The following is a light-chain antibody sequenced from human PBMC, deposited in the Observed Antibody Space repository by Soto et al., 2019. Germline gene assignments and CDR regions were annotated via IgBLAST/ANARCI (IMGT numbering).Light chain of an antibody. CDR3: QQYNVSRT. J-gene: IGKJ4*01. CDR2: AAS. CDR1: QSVTN. Sequence: EIVMTQSPATLSVSPGERATLSCRASQSVTNLAWYQQKPGQAPRLLIYAASTRATGIPARFSGSGSGTEFTLPISSLQSEDFAVYYCQQYNVSRTFGGGTKVEIK. V-gene: IGKV3-15*01.